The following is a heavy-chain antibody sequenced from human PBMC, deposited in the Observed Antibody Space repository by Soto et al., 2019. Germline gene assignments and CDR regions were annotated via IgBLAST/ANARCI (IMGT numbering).Heavy chain of an antibody. CDR1: GGSISSYY. J-gene: IGHJ4*02. CDR2: IYYSGST. V-gene: IGHV4-59*08. Sequence: QVQLQESGPGLVKPSETLSLTCTVSGGSISSYYWSWIRQPPGKGLEWIGYIYYSGSTNYNPSLKSRVTVSVDTSKNQFSLKLSSVTAADTAVYYWARGVAGTPYYFDYWGQGTLVTVSS. CDR3: ARGVAGTPYYFDY. D-gene: IGHD6-19*01.